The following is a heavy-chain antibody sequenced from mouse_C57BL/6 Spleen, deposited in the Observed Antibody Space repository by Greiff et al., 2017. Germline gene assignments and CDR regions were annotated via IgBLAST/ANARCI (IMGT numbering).Heavy chain of an antibody. J-gene: IGHJ3*01. V-gene: IGHV1-53*01. CDR2: INPSNGGT. CDR1: GYTFTSYW. D-gene: IGHD3-2*02. CDR3: ARAPTAQATWFAY. Sequence: QVQLQQSGTELVKPGASVKLSCKASGYTFTSYWMHWVKQRPGQGLEWIGNINPSNGGTNYNEKFKSKATLTVDKSSSTAYMQLSSLTSEDSAVYYCARAPTAQATWFAYWGQGTLVTVSA.